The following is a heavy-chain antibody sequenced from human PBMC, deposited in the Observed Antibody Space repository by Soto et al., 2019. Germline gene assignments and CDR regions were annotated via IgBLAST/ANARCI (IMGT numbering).Heavy chain of an antibody. Sequence: PSETLSLTCSVSGGSMRSYYWNWLRQPAGKGLEWIGRIYSRGDTNYNPSIKSRVTMSVDTSKNEFSLRLNSVTAADTAVYYCAGIGEDVYYGMDVWGQGTTVTVSS. D-gene: IGHD2-21*01. V-gene: IGHV4-4*07. CDR2: IYSRGDT. CDR3: AGIGEDVYYGMDV. J-gene: IGHJ6*02. CDR1: GGSMRSYY.